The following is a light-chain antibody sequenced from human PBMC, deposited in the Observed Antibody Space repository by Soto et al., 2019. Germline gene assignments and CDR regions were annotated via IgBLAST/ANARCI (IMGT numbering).Light chain of an antibody. Sequence: EIVMTQSPATLSVSPGGRATLSCRASQSISDTLAWYQQKPGQAPRLLIYSASRGATGLPARFSGSGSGTDFTLTISSLQSEDFAVYYCQQYNNWPWTFGQGTKVDNK. CDR1: QSISDT. V-gene: IGKV3-15*01. CDR2: SAS. J-gene: IGKJ1*01. CDR3: QQYNNWPWT.